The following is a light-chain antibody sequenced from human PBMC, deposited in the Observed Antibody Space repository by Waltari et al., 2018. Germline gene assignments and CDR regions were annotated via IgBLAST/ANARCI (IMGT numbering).Light chain of an antibody. CDR1: QSVSNNQ. Sequence: EIVLTQSPGTLFLSPGESATLSCRASQSVSNNQLAWYQQGPGQAPRLVIYGAFARATAIPDRFSGTGSGTDFTLTISRLEPEDFAMYYCQQYGSYPLTFGQGTRLEIK. CDR2: GAF. V-gene: IGKV3-20*01. CDR3: QQYGSYPLT. J-gene: IGKJ5*01.